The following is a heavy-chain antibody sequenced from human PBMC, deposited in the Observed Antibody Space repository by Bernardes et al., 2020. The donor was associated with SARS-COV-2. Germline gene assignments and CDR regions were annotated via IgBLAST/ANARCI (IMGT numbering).Heavy chain of an antibody. CDR2: IYDSGST. J-gene: IGHJ6*02. D-gene: IGHD3-10*01. CDR1: CDSDRSYY. CDR3: ARGVQGVIITSPYYYGMDV. V-gene: IGHV4-59*02. Sequence: EKPSLTFTVTCDSDRSYYLSWILPPPGKGLEWLGYIYDSGSTNYNPSLKSRVTISVDTSKNQFSLKVTSVNAADTAVYYCARGVQGVIITSPYYYGMDVWGQGTTVTVSS.